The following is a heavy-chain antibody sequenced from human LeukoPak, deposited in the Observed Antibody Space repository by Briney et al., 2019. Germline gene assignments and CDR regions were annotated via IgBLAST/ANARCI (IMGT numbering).Heavy chain of an antibody. D-gene: IGHD3-22*01. V-gene: IGHV3-30*03. CDR3: ARETFKNYYDSSGPFF. J-gene: IGHJ4*02. CDR1: GFTFSSYG. CDR2: ISYDGSNK. Sequence: GGSLRLSCAASGFTFSSYGMHWVRQAPGKGLEWVAVISYDGSNKYYADSVKGRFTISRDNSKNTLYLQMNSLRAEDTAVYYCARETFKNYYDSSGPFFWGQGTLVTVSS.